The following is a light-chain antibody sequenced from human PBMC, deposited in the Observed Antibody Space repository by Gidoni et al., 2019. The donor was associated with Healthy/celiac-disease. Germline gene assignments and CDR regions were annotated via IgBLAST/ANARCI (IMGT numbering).Light chain of an antibody. CDR3: QQYYSYPRT. CDR1: QGLSSY. Sequence: AIRMTQSPSSFSASTGDRVTITCRASQGLSSYLAWYQQKPGKDPKLLIYAASTLQSGVPSRFSGSGSGTDFTLTISCLQSEDFATYYCQQYYSYPRTFGQGTKVEIK. V-gene: IGKV1-8*01. J-gene: IGKJ1*01. CDR2: AAS.